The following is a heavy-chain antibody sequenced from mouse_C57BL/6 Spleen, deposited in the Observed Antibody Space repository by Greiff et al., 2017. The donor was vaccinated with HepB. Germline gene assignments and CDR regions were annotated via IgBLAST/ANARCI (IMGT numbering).Heavy chain of an antibody. CDR3: ARRGENSSGWFAY. V-gene: IGHV5-6*02. Sequence: EVMLVESGGDLVKPGGSLKLSCAASGFTFSSYGMSWVRQTPDKRLEWVATISSGGSYTYYPDSVKGRFTISRDNAKNTLYLQMSSLKSEDTAMYYCARRGENSSGWFAYWGQGTLVTVSA. D-gene: IGHD3-2*02. CDR2: ISSGGSYT. J-gene: IGHJ3*01. CDR1: GFTFSSYG.